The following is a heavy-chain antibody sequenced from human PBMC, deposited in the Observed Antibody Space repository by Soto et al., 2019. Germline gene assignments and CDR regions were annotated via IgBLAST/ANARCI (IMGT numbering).Heavy chain of an antibody. V-gene: IGHV6-1*01. CDR3: ARDDSEILASGPGDV. J-gene: IGHJ6*02. Sequence: PSQTLSLPCAISGDSVSSINTACHLIRQSPSRGLELLGRTYYRSKWYYEYAVSVNSRITINPDTSKNQFSLHLSSVTPEDTAVYFCARDDSEILASGPGDVWGQGTTVTVSS. CDR1: GDSVSSINTA. CDR2: TYYRSKWYY. D-gene: IGHD2-8*02.